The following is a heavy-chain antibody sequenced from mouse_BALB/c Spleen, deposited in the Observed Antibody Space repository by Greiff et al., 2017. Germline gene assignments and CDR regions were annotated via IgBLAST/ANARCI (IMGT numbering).Heavy chain of an antibody. CDR1: GFTFSSFG. CDR2: ISSGSSTI. J-gene: IGHJ3*01. CDR3: ARGDYLAWFAY. V-gene: IGHV5-17*02. Sequence: DVKLVESGGGLVQPGGSRKLSCAASGFTFSSFGMHWVRQAPEKGLEWVAYISSGSSTIYYADTVKGRFTISRDNPKNTLFLQMTSLRSEDTAMYYCARGDYLAWFAYWGQGTLVTVSA. D-gene: IGHD2-4*01.